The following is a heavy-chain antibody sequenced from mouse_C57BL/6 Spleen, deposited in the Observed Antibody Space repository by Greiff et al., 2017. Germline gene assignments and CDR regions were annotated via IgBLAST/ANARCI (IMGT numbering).Heavy chain of an antibody. CDR3: ARDPRDDYDGAPCWYFEV. D-gene: IGHD2-4*01. Sequence: EVKLVESEGGLVQPGSSMKLSCTASGFTFSDYYMAWVRQVPEKGLEWVANINYDGSSTYYLDSLKSRFIISRDNAKNILYLQMRSLKSEDTATYYCARDPRDDYDGAPCWYFEVWGTGTTVTVSS. CDR2: INYDGSST. CDR1: GFTFSDYY. V-gene: IGHV5-16*01. J-gene: IGHJ1*03.